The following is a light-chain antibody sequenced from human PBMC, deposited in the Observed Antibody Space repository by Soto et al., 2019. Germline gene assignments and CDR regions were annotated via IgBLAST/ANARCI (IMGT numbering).Light chain of an antibody. CDR2: DAA. J-gene: IGKJ1*01. Sequence: DIQMTQSPSSLSAVVGGKVTITCQASQDISHFLNWYQHKPGKAPNLLIFDAANLQPGVPPRFSGSGPRANVTRTISSLQPEDVATYFCQQYETLPWTGGEGTKVVI. V-gene: IGKV1-33*01. CDR3: QQYETLPWT. CDR1: QDISHF.